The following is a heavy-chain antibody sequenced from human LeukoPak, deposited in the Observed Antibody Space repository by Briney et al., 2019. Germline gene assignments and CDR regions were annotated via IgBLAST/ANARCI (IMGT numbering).Heavy chain of an antibody. V-gene: IGHV1-8*03. J-gene: IGHJ6*03. D-gene: IGHD6-6*01. Sequence: GASGKVSCKASGYTFTSYDINWVRQATGQGLEWMGWMNPNSGNTGYAQKFQGRVTITRNTSISTAYMELSSLRSEDTAVYYCARGRGSSGSYYYYYMDVWGKGTTVTVSS. CDR2: MNPNSGNT. CDR1: GYTFTSYD. CDR3: ARGRGSSGSYYYYYMDV.